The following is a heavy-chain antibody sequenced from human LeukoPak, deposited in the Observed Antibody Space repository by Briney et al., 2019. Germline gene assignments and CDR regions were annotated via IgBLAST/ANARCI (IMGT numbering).Heavy chain of an antibody. J-gene: IGHJ4*02. CDR2: ISWNSGSI. V-gene: IGHV3-9*01. Sequence: GGSLRLSCAASGFTFDDYAMHWVRQAPGKGLEWVSGISWNSGSIGYADSVKGRFTISRDNAKNSLYLQMNSLRAEDTALYYCAKGNRIAVANPFDYWGQGTLVTVPS. D-gene: IGHD6-19*01. CDR1: GFTFDDYA. CDR3: AKGNRIAVANPFDY.